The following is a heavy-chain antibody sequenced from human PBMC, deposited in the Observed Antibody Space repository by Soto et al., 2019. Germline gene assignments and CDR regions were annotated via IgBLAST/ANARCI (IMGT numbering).Heavy chain of an antibody. Sequence: QINLIESGPTLVKPTQTLTLTCTFSGFSLSTSGAAVGWVRQPPGRALEWLALIYWDGDKRYNASLGNRLTITKATSMTQVVLTLTNVDPADTATYYCAHRATMTIFGLIIDNGIWFDPWGQGTRVIVSS. CDR1: GFSLSTSGAA. V-gene: IGHV2-5*02. CDR2: IYWDGDK. CDR3: AHRATMTIFGLIIDNGIWFDP. J-gene: IGHJ5*02. D-gene: IGHD3-3*01.